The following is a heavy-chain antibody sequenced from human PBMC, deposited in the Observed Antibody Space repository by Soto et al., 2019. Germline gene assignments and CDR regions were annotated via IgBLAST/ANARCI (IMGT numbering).Heavy chain of an antibody. J-gene: IGHJ4*02. CDR3: ARRRPYYYDSSGYYYFDY. V-gene: IGHV5-51*01. Sequence: LGESLKISCKGSGYSFTSYWIGWVRQMPGKGLEWMGIIYPGDSDTRYSPSFQGQVTISADKSISTAYLQWSSLKASDTAMYYCARRRPYYYDSSGYYYFDYWGQGTLVTVSS. CDR2: IYPGDSDT. CDR1: GYSFTSYW. D-gene: IGHD3-22*01.